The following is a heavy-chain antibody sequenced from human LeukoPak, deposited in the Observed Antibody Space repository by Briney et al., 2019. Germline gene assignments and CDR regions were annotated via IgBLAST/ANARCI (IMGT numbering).Heavy chain of an antibody. CDR2: IDPSGGST. CDR3: AREFIGGYDSGQQLDY. Sequence: EASVKVSCKASAYSFSSYLLHWVRQAPGQGLEWMGIIDPSGGSTGYAQKFQGRVTMTRDTSTSTVYMELSSLRSEDTAVYYCAREFIGGYDSGQQLDYWGQGTLVTVSS. J-gene: IGHJ4*02. D-gene: IGHD5-12*01. CDR1: AYSFSSYL. V-gene: IGHV1-46*01.